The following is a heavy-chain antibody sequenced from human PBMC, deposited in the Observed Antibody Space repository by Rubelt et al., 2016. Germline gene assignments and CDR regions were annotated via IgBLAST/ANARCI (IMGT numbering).Heavy chain of an antibody. CDR3: AKDGRKSSGWSYYYYYYYMDV. J-gene: IGHJ6*03. Sequence: ASAISGSGGSTYYADSVKGRFTISRDNAKNSLYLQMNSLRDEDTAVYYCAKDGRKSSGWSYYYYYYYMDVWGKGTTVTVSS. CDR2: ISGSGGST. V-gene: IGHV3-23*01. D-gene: IGHD6-19*01.